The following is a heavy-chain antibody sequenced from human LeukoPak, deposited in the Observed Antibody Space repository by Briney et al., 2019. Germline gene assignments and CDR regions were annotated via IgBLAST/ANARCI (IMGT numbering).Heavy chain of an antibody. J-gene: IGHJ4*02. V-gene: IGHV1-8*03. CDR3: ARRTGRGLDY. CDR2: MNPNSGNT. CDR1: GYTFTSYD. D-gene: IGHD1-14*01. Sequence: ASVKVSCKASGYTFTSYDINWVRQATGQGLEWMGWMNPNSGNTGYAQKFQDRVTITRNTSISTTYMELSSLRSEDTAVYYCARRTGRGLDYWGQGTLVTVSS.